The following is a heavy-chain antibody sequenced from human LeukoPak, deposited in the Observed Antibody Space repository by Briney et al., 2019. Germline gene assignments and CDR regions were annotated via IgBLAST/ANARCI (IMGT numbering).Heavy chain of an antibody. Sequence: GASVKVSCKASGYTFTGYYMHWVRQAPGQGLEWMGWINPNSGGTNYAQKLQGRVTMTTDTSTSTAYMELRSLRSDDTAVYYCATAHYYYDSSGYYWEAFDIWGQGTMVTVSS. J-gene: IGHJ3*02. CDR1: GYTFTGYY. V-gene: IGHV1-2*02. D-gene: IGHD3-22*01. CDR2: INPNSGGT. CDR3: ATAHYYYDSSGYYWEAFDI.